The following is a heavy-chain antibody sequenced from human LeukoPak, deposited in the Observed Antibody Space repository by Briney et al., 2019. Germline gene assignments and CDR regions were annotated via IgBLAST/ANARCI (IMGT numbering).Heavy chain of an antibody. CDR3: ARHNYDFDFDY. D-gene: IGHD4-11*01. CDR1: GYTFTDLY. V-gene: IGHV1-2*02. J-gene: IGHJ4*02. Sequence: ASVKVSCKASGYTFTDLYIHWVRQAPGQGIEWMGFIRSNTGGTSYAQKFQGRVTMTRDTSISTAYMELSGLTSDDTAVYFCARHNYDFDFDYWGQGTLVTVSS. CDR2: IRSNTGGT.